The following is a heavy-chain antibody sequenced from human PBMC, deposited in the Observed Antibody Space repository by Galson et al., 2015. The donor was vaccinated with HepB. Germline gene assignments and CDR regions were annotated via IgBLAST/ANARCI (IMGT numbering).Heavy chain of an antibody. D-gene: IGHD4-17*01. J-gene: IGHJ4*02. CDR3: TSVGFTVTRAWVY. Sequence: SLRLSCAASGFTFSNAWMSWVRQAPGKGLEWVGRIKSETDGGATDYAAPVKGRFTISRDDSRNTLYLQMNSLKTGDTAVYYCTSVGFTVTRAWVYWGQGTLVTVSS. CDR2: IKSETDGGAT. V-gene: IGHV3-15*01. CDR1: GFTFSNAW.